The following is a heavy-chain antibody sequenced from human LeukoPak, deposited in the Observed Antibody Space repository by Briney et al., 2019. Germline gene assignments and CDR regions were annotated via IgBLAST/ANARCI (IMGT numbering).Heavy chain of an antibody. V-gene: IGHV3-7*03. CDR2: IKQDGSEK. Sequence: GGSLRLSCAASGFTFSSYWMSWVRQAPGKGLEWVANIKQDGSEKYYVDSVKGRFTISRDNAKKSLNLQMNSLRAEDTAVFYCARDQYDTWSRRGNFDSWGQGTLVIVSS. D-gene: IGHD3-3*01. CDR3: ARDQYDTWSRRGNFDS. CDR1: GFTFSSYW. J-gene: IGHJ4*02.